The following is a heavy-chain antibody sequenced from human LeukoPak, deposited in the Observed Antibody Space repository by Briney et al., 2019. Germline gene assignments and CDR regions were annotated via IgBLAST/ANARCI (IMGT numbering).Heavy chain of an antibody. Sequence: GGSLRLSCAVSGFTVNSYAMSWVRQPPGKGLERVSGISGGGGTTYFADPVKGRFTISRDNSKNTLYLQMNSLRAEDTAVYYCGKGGYSSSWSNFDYWGPGTLVTVSS. V-gene: IGHV3-23*01. J-gene: IGHJ4*02. CDR3: GKGGYSSSWSNFDY. CDR1: GFTVNSYA. D-gene: IGHD2-2*01. CDR2: ISGGGGTT.